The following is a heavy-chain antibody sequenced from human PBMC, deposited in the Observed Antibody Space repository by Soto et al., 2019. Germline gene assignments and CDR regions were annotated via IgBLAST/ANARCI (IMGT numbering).Heavy chain of an antibody. CDR1: GFSFSSYS. V-gene: IGHV3-21*01. J-gene: IGHJ4*02. Sequence: PGRSLRLSCAASGFSFSSYSMNWVRQAPGKGLEWVSSISSSSSYIYYADSVKGRFTISRDNAKNSLYLQMNSLRAEDPAVYYCARGNHAASSGWRPYFDYWGQGTLVTVSS. CDR3: ARGNHAASSGWRPYFDY. D-gene: IGHD6-19*01. CDR2: ISSSSSYI.